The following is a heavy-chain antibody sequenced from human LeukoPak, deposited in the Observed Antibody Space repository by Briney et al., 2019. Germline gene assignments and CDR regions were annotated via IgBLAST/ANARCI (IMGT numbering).Heavy chain of an antibody. CDR3: ARHHSLAAAGYY. CDR2: IYPGDSDT. J-gene: IGHJ4*02. CDR1: GYRFTSYW. V-gene: IGHV5-51*01. Sequence: GESLKISFKGSGYRFTSYWIGWVRPMPGKGLAWMGIIYPGDSDTRYSPSFQGQVTISADKSISTAYLQWSSLKASHTAMYYCARHHSLAAAGYYWGQGTLVTVSS. D-gene: IGHD6-13*01.